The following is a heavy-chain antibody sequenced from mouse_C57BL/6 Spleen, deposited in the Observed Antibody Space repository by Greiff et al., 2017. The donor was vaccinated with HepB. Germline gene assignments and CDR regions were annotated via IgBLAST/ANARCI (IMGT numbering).Heavy chain of an antibody. Sequence: VQLQQSGAELVKPGASVMLSCKASGYTFTSYWMQWVKQRPGQGLEWIGEIDPSDSYTNYNQKFKGKATLTVDTSSSTAYMQLSSLTAEDSAVYYCARDDGYSFDYWGQGTTLTVSS. J-gene: IGHJ2*01. CDR2: IDPSDSYT. CDR3: ARDDGYSFDY. CDR1: GYTFTSYW. D-gene: IGHD2-3*01. V-gene: IGHV1-50*01.